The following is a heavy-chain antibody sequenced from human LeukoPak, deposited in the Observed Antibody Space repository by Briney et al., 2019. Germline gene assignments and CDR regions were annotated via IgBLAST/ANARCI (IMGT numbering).Heavy chain of an antibody. CDR2: INPNSGGT. D-gene: IGHD3/OR15-3a*01. CDR1: GYTFTGYY. CDR3: ARVSPRTGYYIDY. V-gene: IGHV1-2*02. Sequence: ASVKVSCKASGYTFTGYYMHWVRQAPGQGLEWMGWINPNSGGTNYAQKFQGRVTMTRDTSISTAYMEPSRLRSDDTAVYYCARVSPRTGYYIDYWGQGTLVTVSS. J-gene: IGHJ4*02.